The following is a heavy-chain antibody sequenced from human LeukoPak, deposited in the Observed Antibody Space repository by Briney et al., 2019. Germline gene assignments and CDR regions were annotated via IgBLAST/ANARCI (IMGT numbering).Heavy chain of an antibody. CDR1: GYTFTSYG. V-gene: IGHV1-18*01. D-gene: IGHD4-17*01. J-gene: IGHJ4*02. CDR3: ARAQSTDYGDYDDY. CDR2: ISAYNGNT. Sequence: ASVKVSCKASGYTFTSYGISWVRQRPRQGLECMGRISAYNGNTNYAQKLQGRVTMTTDTSTSTAYMELRSLRSDDTAVYYCARAQSTDYGDYDDYWGQGTLVTVSS.